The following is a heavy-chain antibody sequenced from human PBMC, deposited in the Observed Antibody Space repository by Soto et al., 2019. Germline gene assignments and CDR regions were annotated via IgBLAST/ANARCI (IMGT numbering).Heavy chain of an antibody. CDR1: GYTFTSYG. D-gene: IGHD1-26*01. Sequence: QVQLVQSGAEVKKPGASVKVSCKASGYTFTSYGITSVRQAPGQGLEWMGWISAYNGNTKYAQKFQDRVTMTTDTSTSTAYMELSSLRSDDTAFYSCARDLGAQIVDYWGQGALVTVSS. CDR2: ISAYNGNT. V-gene: IGHV1-18*01. CDR3: ARDLGAQIVDY. J-gene: IGHJ4*02.